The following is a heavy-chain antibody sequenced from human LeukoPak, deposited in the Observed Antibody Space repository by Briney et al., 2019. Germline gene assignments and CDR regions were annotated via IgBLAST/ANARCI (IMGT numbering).Heavy chain of an antibody. D-gene: IGHD6-13*01. CDR2: ISYDGSNK. CDR1: GFTFSSYA. V-gene: IGHV3-30*04. CDR3: ARDFGTAAGLDY. Sequence: PGGSLRLSCAASGFTFSSYAKHWVRQAPGKGLEWVAVISYDGSNKYYADSVKGRFTISRDNSKNTLYLQMNSLRAEDTAVYYCARDFGTAAGLDYWGQGTLVTVSS. J-gene: IGHJ4*02.